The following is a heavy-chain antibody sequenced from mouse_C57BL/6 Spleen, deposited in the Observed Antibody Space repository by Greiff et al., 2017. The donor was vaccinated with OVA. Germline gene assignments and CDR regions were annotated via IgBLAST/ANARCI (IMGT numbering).Heavy chain of an antibody. V-gene: IGHV1-59*01. D-gene: IGHD1-1*01. CDR3: ARRGLRWYFDV. Sequence: QVQLQQPGAELVRPGTSVKLSCKASGYTFTSYWMHWVKQRPGQGLEWIGVLDPSASYTNYNQKFKGKATLTVDTSSSTAYMQLSSLTSEDSAVYYCARRGLRWYFDVWGTGTTVTVSS. CDR1: GYTFTSYW. CDR2: LDPSASYT. J-gene: IGHJ1*03.